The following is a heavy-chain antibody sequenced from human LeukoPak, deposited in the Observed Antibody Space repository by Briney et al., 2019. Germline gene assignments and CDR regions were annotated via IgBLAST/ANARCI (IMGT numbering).Heavy chain of an antibody. V-gene: IGHV4-34*01. D-gene: IGHD3-22*01. J-gene: IGHJ4*02. CDR3: ARLQFLSGGYYAFDS. Sequence: SETLSLTCIVSGGSLRDTYWSWIRQSPGKGLEWIAEIKHGGSTNYNPSLKSRVTISADTSKNEISLKLSTVTAADTAVYYCARLQFLSGGYYAFDSWGQGSLVTVSS. CDR2: IKHGGST. CDR1: GGSLRDTY.